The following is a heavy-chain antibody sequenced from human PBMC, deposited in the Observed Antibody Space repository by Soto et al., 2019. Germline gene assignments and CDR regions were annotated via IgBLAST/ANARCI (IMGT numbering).Heavy chain of an antibody. CDR2: IYPGDSDT. Sequence: GASVKVSCKASGYTFTSYAMHWVRQMPGKGLECMGIIYPGDSDTRYSPSFQGQVTISADKSISTAYLQWSSLKASDTAMYYCARPLSPGGGYDAFDIWGQGTMVTVSS. D-gene: IGHD2-15*01. J-gene: IGHJ3*02. CDR3: ARPLSPGGGYDAFDI. CDR1: GYTFTSYA. V-gene: IGHV5-51*01.